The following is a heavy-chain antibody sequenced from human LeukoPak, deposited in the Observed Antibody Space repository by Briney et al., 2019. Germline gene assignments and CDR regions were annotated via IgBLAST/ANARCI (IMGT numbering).Heavy chain of an antibody. V-gene: IGHV1-46*01. J-gene: IGHJ3*02. CDR3: ATGDVRATTGDAFDI. D-gene: IGHD1-26*01. CDR1: GYTFTSYY. Sequence: ASVTLSCKASGYTFTSYYMHWVRQAPGQGLEWMGIINPSGGSTSYAQTFQGRVTMTRDMSTSTVYMELSSLRSEDTAVYYCATGDVRATTGDAFDIWGQGTMVTVSS. CDR2: INPSGGST.